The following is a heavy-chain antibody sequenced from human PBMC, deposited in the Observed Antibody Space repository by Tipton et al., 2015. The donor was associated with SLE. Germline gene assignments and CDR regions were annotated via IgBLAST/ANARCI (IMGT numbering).Heavy chain of an antibody. CDR2: INAGNGNT. D-gene: IGHD4-17*01. V-gene: IGHV1-3*01. CDR3: ARVTYGEGAFDI. J-gene: IGHJ3*02. Sequence: QSGAEVKKPGASAKVSCKASGYTFTSYAMHWVRQAPGQRLEWIGWINAGNGNTKYSQKFQGRVTITRDTSASTAYMELSSLISKDTAVYYCARVTYGEGAFDIWGQGTMVTVSS. CDR1: GYTFTSYA.